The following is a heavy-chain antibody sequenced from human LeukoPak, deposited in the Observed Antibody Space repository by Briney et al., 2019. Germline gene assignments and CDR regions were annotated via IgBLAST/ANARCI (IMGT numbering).Heavy chain of an antibody. CDR1: GFTFRSHA. J-gene: IGHJ4*02. Sequence: GGSLRLSCAASGFTFRSHAMSWVRQAPGKGLEWASTIIGSGGSTYYADSVQGRFTISRDDSKNTLFLQMNSLTAEDTAVYYCAKGSAVADIYFDYWGQGTLVTVSS. CDR2: IIGSGGST. V-gene: IGHV3-23*01. CDR3: AKGSAVADIYFDY. D-gene: IGHD6-19*01.